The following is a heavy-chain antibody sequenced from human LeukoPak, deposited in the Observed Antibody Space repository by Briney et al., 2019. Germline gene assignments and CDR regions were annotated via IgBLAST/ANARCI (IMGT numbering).Heavy chain of an antibody. CDR1: GGTFSSYA. CDR2: IITILGIV. CDR3: VRGRDTAMVEPPGY. D-gene: IGHD5-18*01. J-gene: IGHJ4*02. Sequence: ASVNVSCKSSGGTFSSYAISWVRQAPGQRLEWMGGIITILGIVNYAQKFQGRVTITADKSTSTAYMELSSLRAEETAVYYCVRGRDTAMVEPPGYWGQGTLVTVSS. V-gene: IGHV1-69*10.